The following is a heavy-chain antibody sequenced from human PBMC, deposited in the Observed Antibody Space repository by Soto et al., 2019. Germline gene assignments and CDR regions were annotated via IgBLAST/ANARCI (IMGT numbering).Heavy chain of an antibody. CDR2: INHSGST. CDR3: ARGWGRIFDY. D-gene: IGHD7-27*01. CDR1: GGSISSSTYY. V-gene: IGHV4-39*07. J-gene: IGHJ4*02. Sequence: SETLSLTCTVSGGSISSSTYYWIWIRQPPGKGLEWIGKINHSGSTNYNPSLKSRVTISVDTSKNQFSLKLSSVTAADTAVYYCARGWGRIFDYWGQGTLVTSPQ.